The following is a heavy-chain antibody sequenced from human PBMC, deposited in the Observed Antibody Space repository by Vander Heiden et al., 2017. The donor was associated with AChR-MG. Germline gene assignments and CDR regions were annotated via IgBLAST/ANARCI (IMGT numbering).Heavy chain of an antibody. D-gene: IGHD5-12*01. CDR2: IRYEGSNK. V-gene: IGHV3-30*02. CDR1: GFPFGSYC. Sequence: QVQRVQPGGGVVQPGGSLRRSCAAPGFPFGSYCMHWVRQAPGKVLEWVAFIRYEGSNKYYADSVNGRFTICRDNSKSTLYLQMNSLRAEDTAVYYCAKSLRPVYYFDYWGQGTLVTVSS. J-gene: IGHJ4*02. CDR3: AKSLRPVYYFDY.